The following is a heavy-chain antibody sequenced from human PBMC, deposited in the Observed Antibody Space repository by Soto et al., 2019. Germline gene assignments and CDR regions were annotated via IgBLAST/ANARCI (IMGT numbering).Heavy chain of an antibody. V-gene: IGHV4-39*01. J-gene: IGHJ3*02. CDR3: ARHSVAGSFDAFDI. CDR1: GGSISSSSYY. D-gene: IGHD6-13*01. Sequence: QLQLQESGPGLVKPSETLSLTCTVSGGSISSSSYYWGWIRQPPGKGLEWVGSIYYSGSTYYNPSLTIRVTIPVDTSKNQFSLKLSSVTAADTAVYYCARHSVAGSFDAFDIWGQGTMVTVSS. CDR2: IYYSGST.